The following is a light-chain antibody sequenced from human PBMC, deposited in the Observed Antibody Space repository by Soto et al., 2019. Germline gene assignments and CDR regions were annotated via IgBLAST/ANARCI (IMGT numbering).Light chain of an antibody. Sequence: DIQMTQSPSSLSASVGDRVTITCRASQNINTFLNWYQQRQGQVPNLLIYAASRLHTGVPSRFSGSGSGTDFTLTITSLQPEDFATYYCQQVKTYPRTFGGGTKVDIK. CDR2: AAS. J-gene: IGKJ4*01. CDR1: QNINTF. CDR3: QQVKTYPRT. V-gene: IGKV1-39*01.